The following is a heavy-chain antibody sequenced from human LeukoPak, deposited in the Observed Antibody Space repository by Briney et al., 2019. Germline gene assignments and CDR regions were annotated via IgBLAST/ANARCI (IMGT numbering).Heavy chain of an antibody. CDR3: VIWFGELISYYYMDV. J-gene: IGHJ6*03. CDR2: INPNSGDT. Sequence: ASVKVSCRASGYTFIGYYIHWVRQAPGQGPEWMGWINPNSGDTNSAQKFQDRVSLTRDTSINTAYMEMNWLRSDDTAVYYCVIWFGELISYYYMDVWGKGTTVTVSS. V-gene: IGHV1-2*02. D-gene: IGHD3-10*01. CDR1: GYTFIGYY.